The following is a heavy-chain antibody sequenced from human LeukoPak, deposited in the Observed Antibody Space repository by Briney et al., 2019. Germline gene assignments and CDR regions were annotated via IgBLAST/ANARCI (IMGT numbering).Heavy chain of an antibody. CDR3: ARATDYYYYGMDV. J-gene: IGHJ6*02. CDR1: GFTFSSYS. Sequence: TGGSLRLSCAASGFTFSSYSMNSVRQAPGKWLEWVSSISSSSSYIYYADSLKGRFTISRDNAKNSLYLQMNSLRAEDTAVYYCARATDYYYYGMDVWGQGTTVTVSS. V-gene: IGHV3-21*01. CDR2: ISSSSSYI.